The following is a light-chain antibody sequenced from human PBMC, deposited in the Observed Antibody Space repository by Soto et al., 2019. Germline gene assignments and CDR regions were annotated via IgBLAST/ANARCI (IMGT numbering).Light chain of an antibody. CDR3: QQRSNWPTWT. V-gene: IGKV3-11*01. J-gene: IGKJ1*01. CDR2: DAS. CDR1: QSVSSY. Sequence: EIVWTQSPATLSLSPGERATLSCRASQSVSSYLAWYQRKPGQAPRLLIYDASNRATGIPARFSGSGSGTDFTLIISSLEPEDFAVYYCQQRSNWPTWTFGQGTKVDIK.